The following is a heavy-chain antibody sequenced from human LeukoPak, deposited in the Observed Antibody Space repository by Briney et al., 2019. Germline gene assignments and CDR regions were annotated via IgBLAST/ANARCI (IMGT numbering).Heavy chain of an antibody. CDR3: ARGATVTSRSYGMDV. D-gene: IGHD4-17*01. J-gene: IGHJ6*02. Sequence: SETLSLTCTVSGGSISSYYWSWIRQPPGKGLEWIGEINHSGSTNYNPSLKSRVTISVDTSKNQFSLKLSSVTAADTAVYYCARGATVTSRSYGMDVWGQGTTVTVSS. CDR2: INHSGST. V-gene: IGHV4-34*01. CDR1: GGSISSYY.